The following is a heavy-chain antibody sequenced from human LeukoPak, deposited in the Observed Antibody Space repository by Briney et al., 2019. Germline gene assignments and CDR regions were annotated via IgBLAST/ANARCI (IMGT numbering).Heavy chain of an antibody. Sequence: GGSLRLSCAASGFTFSSYGMSWVRQAPGKGLEWVSAISGSGGSTYYADSVKGRFTISRDNSKNTLYLQMNSLRAEDTAVYYCAKDTSSRTTYYYYYMDVWGKGTTVTISS. D-gene: IGHD2-2*01. CDR2: ISGSGGST. CDR3: AKDTSSRTTYYYYYMDV. J-gene: IGHJ6*03. V-gene: IGHV3-23*01. CDR1: GFTFSSYG.